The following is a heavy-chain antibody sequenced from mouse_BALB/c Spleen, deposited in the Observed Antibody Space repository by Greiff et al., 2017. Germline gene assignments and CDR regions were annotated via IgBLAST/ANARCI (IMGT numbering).Heavy chain of an antibody. D-gene: IGHD2-1*01. V-gene: IGHV1-12*01. CDR2: IYPGNGDT. CDR1: GYTFTSYN. J-gene: IGHJ4*01. CDR3: ARLLNYAMDY. Sequence: QVQLKQPGAELVKPGASVKMSCKASGYTFTSYNMHWVKQTPGQGLEWIGAIYPGNGDTSYNQKFKGKATLTADKSSSTAYMQLSSLTSEDSAVYYCARLLNYAMDYWGQGTSVTVSS.